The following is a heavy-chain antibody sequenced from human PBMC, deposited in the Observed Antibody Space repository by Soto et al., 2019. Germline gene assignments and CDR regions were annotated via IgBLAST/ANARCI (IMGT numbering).Heavy chain of an antibody. CDR2: IWYDGSNK. J-gene: IGHJ6*02. D-gene: IGHD2-15*01. CDR3: ASEYCSGGSCYYYGMDV. CDR1: GFTFSTFN. Sequence: GGSLRLSCAASGFTFSTFNMNWVRQAPGKGLEWVAVIWYDGSNKYYADSVKGRFTISRDNSKNTLYLQMNSLRAEDTAVYYCASEYCSGGSCYYYGMDVWGQGTTVTVSS. V-gene: IGHV3-33*08.